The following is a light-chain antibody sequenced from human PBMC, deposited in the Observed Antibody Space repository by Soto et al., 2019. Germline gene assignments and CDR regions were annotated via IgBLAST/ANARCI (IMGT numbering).Light chain of an antibody. CDR1: QIVGNTY. Sequence: EIVLTQSPGTLSLSPGERATLSCRASQIVGNTYVAWFQQRPGQAPRLLVYGTSSRATGVPDRFSGSGSGTDFTLTISRLEPEDAAIYYCQQYGSSLPFTFGQGTMVEIK. CDR2: GTS. J-gene: IGKJ2*01. CDR3: QQYGSSLPFT. V-gene: IGKV3-20*01.